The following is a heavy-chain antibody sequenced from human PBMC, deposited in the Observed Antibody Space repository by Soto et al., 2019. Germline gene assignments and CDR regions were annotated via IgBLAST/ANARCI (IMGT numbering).Heavy chain of an antibody. J-gene: IGHJ4*02. CDR3: AKVSYYDFWSGPDY. Sequence: GGSLRLSCAASGFTFSSYAMSWVRQAPGKGLEWVSAISGSGGSTYYADSVKGRFTISRDNSKNTLYLQMNSLRAEDTAVYYCAKVSYYDFWSGPDYWGQGTLVTVST. CDR2: ISGSGGST. V-gene: IGHV3-23*01. D-gene: IGHD3-3*01. CDR1: GFTFSSYA.